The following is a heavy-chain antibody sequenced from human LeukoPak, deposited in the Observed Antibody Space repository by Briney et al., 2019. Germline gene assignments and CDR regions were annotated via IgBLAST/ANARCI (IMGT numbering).Heavy chain of an antibody. D-gene: IGHD6-19*01. V-gene: IGHV1-69*04. CDR3: ARFLTPLYSGGWYGNWFDP. CDR2: IIPILGIA. Sequence: APGKVSCKAAGGTFSSYAISWVRQAPGQGLEWMGRIIPILGIANYAQKFQGRVTITADKSTSTAYMELSSLRSEDTAVYYCARFLTPLYSGGWYGNWFDPWGQGTLVTVSS. J-gene: IGHJ5*02. CDR1: GGTFSSYA.